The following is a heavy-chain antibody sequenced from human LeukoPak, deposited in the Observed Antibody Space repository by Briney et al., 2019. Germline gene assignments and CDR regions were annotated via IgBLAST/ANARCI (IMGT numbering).Heavy chain of an antibody. CDR2: ISGSDGST. Sequence: GGSLRLSCAASGFTFSSYAMRWVRQAPGKGLEWVSVISGSDGSTYYADSVKGRFTISRDNSKNTLYLQMNSLRAEDTAVYYCAKDYCSGSSCYSGLDFWGQGALVTVSS. CDR3: AKDYCSGSSCYSGLDF. CDR1: GFTFSSYA. D-gene: IGHD2-15*01. V-gene: IGHV3-23*01. J-gene: IGHJ4*02.